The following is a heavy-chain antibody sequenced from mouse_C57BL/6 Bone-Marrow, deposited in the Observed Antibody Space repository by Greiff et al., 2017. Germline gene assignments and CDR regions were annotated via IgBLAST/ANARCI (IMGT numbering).Heavy chain of an antibody. CDR1: GYTFTSYG. CDR3: SSTAQEGFAY. CDR2: IYPRSGNT. J-gene: IGHJ3*01. Sequence: VQLVESGAELARPGASVKLSCKASGYTFTSYGISWVKQRTGQGLEWIGEIYPRSGNTYYNEKFKGKATLTAAKSSSTAYMELRSLTSEDSAVYFCSSTAQEGFAYWGQGTLVTVSA. V-gene: IGHV1-81*01. D-gene: IGHD3-2*02.